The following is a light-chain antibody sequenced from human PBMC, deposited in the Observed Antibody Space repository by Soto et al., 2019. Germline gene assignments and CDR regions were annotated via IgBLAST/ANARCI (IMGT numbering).Light chain of an antibody. CDR1: QSISRD. J-gene: IGKJ1*01. V-gene: IGKV1-39*01. CDR2: AAS. Sequence: PFSLSSSVGDRVTITCRASQSISRDLNWYQQKPGKAPNLLIYAASTLESGVPSRFSGSGSGTEFTLTISSLQSEDFAVYYCQQYNKWPRTFGQGTKVDIK. CDR3: QQYNKWPRT.